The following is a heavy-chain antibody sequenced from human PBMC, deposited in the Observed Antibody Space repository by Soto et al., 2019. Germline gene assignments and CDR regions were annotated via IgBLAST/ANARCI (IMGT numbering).Heavy chain of an antibody. V-gene: IGHV3-21*03. Sequence: EVQLVESGGGLVKPGGTLRLSCVASGFTFGTDSMNWVRQAPGKGLEWVSSISSTSAFIYYADSVKGRFTISRDNAKNSLYLQMSSLRGEDTAVYYCARGIAVADTWWYDPWGQGTLVSVSS. CDR3: ARGIAVADTWWYDP. D-gene: IGHD6-19*01. CDR1: GFTFGTDS. J-gene: IGHJ5*02. CDR2: ISSTSAFI.